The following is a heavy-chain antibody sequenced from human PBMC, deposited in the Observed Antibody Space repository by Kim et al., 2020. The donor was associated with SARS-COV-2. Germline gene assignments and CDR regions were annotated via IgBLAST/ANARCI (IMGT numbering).Heavy chain of an antibody. J-gene: IGHJ4*02. Sequence: IYYADSVKGRFTIARDNAKNSLYLQMNSLRAEDTAVYYCATRMWRGAFDYWGQGTLVTVSS. D-gene: IGHD1-26*01. V-gene: IGHV3-21*01. CDR3: ATRMWRGAFDY. CDR2: I.